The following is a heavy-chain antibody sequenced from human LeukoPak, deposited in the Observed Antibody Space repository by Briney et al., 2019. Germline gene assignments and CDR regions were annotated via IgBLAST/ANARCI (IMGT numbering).Heavy chain of an antibody. Sequence: GESLKISCKGSGYRFGNYWIAWVRQMPGKGLEWMGIIYPGDSDTRYSPSFQGQVSISADKFISTAYLQWSSLKASDTAMYYCARRKYSSGWYPLDYWGQGTLVTVSS. CDR1: GYRFGNYW. CDR3: ARRKYSSGWYPLDY. CDR2: IYPGDSDT. V-gene: IGHV5-51*01. J-gene: IGHJ4*02. D-gene: IGHD6-19*01.